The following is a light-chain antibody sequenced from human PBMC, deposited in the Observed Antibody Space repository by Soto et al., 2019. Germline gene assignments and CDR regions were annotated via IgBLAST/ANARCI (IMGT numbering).Light chain of an antibody. CDR2: DVS. CDR3: SSYTGSTTLHYV. Sequence: QSVLTQRAAVSGSPGQSITISCTGTSSDVGGYNYVSWYQQHPGKAPKLLIYDVSNRPSGASNRFSGSKSGNTASLTISGLQAEDEADYYCSSYTGSTTLHYVFGTGTKVNVL. J-gene: IGLJ1*01. CDR1: SSDVGGYNY. V-gene: IGLV2-14*01.